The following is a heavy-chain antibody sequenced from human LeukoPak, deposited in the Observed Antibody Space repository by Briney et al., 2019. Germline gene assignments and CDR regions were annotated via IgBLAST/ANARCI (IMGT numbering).Heavy chain of an antibody. Sequence: GASVKVSCKASGYTFTSYGISWVRQAPGQGFEWMGWISANNGNTNYAQKLQGRVTMTTDTSTSTAYMELRSLRSDDTAVHYCARVLAAAGTNYFDYWGQGTLVTVSS. CDR1: GYTFTSYG. J-gene: IGHJ4*02. D-gene: IGHD6-13*01. V-gene: IGHV1-18*01. CDR2: ISANNGNT. CDR3: ARVLAAAGTNYFDY.